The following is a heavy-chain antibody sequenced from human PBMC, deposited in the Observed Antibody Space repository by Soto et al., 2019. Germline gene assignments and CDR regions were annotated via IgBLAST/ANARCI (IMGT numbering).Heavy chain of an antibody. CDR2: ISGSGGST. D-gene: IGHD3-10*01. CDR3: AKSSNRWFAELSTRNWFDP. J-gene: IGHJ5*02. V-gene: IGHV3-23*01. Sequence: HPGGSLRLSCAASGFTFSSYAMSWVRQAPGKGLEWVSAISGSGGSTYYADSVKGRFTISRDNSKNTLYLQMNSLRAEDTAVYYCAKSSNRWFAELSTRNWFDPWGQGTLVTVSS. CDR1: GFTFSSYA.